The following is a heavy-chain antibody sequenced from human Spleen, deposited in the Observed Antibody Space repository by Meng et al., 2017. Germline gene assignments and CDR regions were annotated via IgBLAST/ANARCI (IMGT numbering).Heavy chain of an antibody. CDR2: IPHRGSS. Sequence: QVQLRESGPALVKPSDTLSLPCPVSGDSITNHNWWAWVRQPPGKGLEWIGEIPHRGSSAYNPSLKSRVSMSIDKSKNQFSLKLTSVTATDTAMYYCASLLYDSSGHYYFDYWGQGTLVTVSS. J-gene: IGHJ4*02. CDR1: GDSITNHNW. D-gene: IGHD3-22*01. V-gene: IGHV4-4*02. CDR3: ASLLYDSSGHYYFDY.